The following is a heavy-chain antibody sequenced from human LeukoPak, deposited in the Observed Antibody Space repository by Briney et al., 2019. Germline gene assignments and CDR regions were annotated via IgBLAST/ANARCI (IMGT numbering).Heavy chain of an antibody. V-gene: IGHV3-48*01. Sequence: PGGSLRLSCAASGFTFSSYSMNWVRQVPGKGLEWVSYISSNSGSMYYADSVKGRFTISRDNAKNSLYLQMNSLRAEDTAVYYCARGGSVYYGSGSYYTDWGQGTLVTVSS. CDR3: ARGGSVYYGSGSYYTD. CDR1: GFTFSSYS. CDR2: ISSNSGSM. D-gene: IGHD3-10*01. J-gene: IGHJ4*02.